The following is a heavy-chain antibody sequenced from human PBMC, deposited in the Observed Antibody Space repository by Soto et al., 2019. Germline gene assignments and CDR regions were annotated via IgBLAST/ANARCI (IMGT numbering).Heavy chain of an antibody. Sequence: GGSLRLSCAASGFTLSSNGMHWVRQAPGKGLEWVAAISYDGSNKYYADSVKGRFTISRDNSKNTLYLQMSSLRAEDTAVYYCAKVFYYYDSSGYYYFDYWGQGTLVTVSS. CDR3: AKVFYYYDSSGYYYFDY. CDR1: GFTLSSNG. D-gene: IGHD3-22*01. J-gene: IGHJ4*02. CDR2: ISYDGSNK. V-gene: IGHV3-33*05.